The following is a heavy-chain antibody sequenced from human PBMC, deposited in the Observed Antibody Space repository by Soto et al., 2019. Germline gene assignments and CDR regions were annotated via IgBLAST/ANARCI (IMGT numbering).Heavy chain of an antibody. V-gene: IGHV3-23*01. J-gene: IGHJ5*02. Sequence: GGSLRLSCAASGFTFSSYAMSWVRQAPGKGLEWVSAISGSGGSTYYPDSVKGRFTTSRDNSKNTLYLQMNSLRAEDTAVYYCAKDSGSCSSTSCYDWFDPWGQGTLVTVSS. CDR3: AKDSGSCSSTSCYDWFDP. CDR2: ISGSGGST. CDR1: GFTFSSYA. D-gene: IGHD2-2*01.